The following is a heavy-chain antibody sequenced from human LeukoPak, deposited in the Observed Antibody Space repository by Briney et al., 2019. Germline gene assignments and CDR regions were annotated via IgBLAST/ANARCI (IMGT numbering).Heavy chain of an antibody. CDR1: VLPLSSSV. V-gene: IGHV3-21*06. J-gene: IGHJ4*02. CDR2: IGPTGSDR. CDR3: ATETNGRHYDY. Sequence: GGPLRLSCSASVLPLSSSVLSLVPQAPGKGLGGVASIGPTGSDRYHADSIKGRFTISRDNANNFLYLQMNSLRAEDTAVYYCATETNGRHYDYWGQGTLLTVSS. D-gene: IGHD1-14*01.